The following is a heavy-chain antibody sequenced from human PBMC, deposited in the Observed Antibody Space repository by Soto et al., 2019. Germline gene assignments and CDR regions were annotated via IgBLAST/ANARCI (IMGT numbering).Heavy chain of an antibody. V-gene: IGHV1-18*01. CDR1: GYTFTSYG. J-gene: IGHJ5*02. D-gene: IGHD6-19*01. Sequence: QVQLVQSGAEVKKPGASVKVSCKASGYTFTSYGISWVRQAPGXXXXWMGWISAYNGNTNYAQKLQGRVTMTTDTSTSTAYMELRSLRSDDTAVYYCARDTPTYYSSGWYENWFDPWGQGTLVTVSS. CDR2: ISAYNGNT. CDR3: ARDTPTYYSSGWYENWFDP.